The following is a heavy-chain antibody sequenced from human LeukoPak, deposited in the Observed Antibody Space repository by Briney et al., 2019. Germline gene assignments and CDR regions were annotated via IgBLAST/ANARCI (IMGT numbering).Heavy chain of an antibody. CDR2: IKEDGGEK. J-gene: IGHJ4*02. Sequence: GGSLRLSCAASGFTFSNYWMNWVRQAPGKGLEWVANIKEDGGEKYYVDSVKGRFTISRDNAKNALYLQMYSLRAEDTAVYYCATWGPWSYFDYWGQGTLVTVSS. V-gene: IGHV3-7*01. D-gene: IGHD3-16*01. CDR1: GFTFSNYW. CDR3: ATWGPWSYFDY.